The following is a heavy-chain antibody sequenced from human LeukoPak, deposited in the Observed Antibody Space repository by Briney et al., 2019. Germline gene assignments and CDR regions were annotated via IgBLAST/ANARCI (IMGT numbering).Heavy chain of an antibody. V-gene: IGHV1-2*02. D-gene: IGHD3-9*01. J-gene: IGHJ5*02. CDR1: GYTFTGYY. Sequence: ASVKVSCKASGYTFTGYYMHWVRQAPGQGLEWMGWINPNSGGTNYAQKFQGRVTMTRDTSISTAYMELSRLRSDDTAVYYCARDRAYYDILTGYPIGGNWFDPWGQGTLVTVSS. CDR3: ARDRAYYDILTGYPIGGNWFDP. CDR2: INPNSGGT.